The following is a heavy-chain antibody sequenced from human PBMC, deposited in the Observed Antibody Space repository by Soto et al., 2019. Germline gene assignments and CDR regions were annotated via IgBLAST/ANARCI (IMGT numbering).Heavy chain of an antibody. CDR3: ARGAYSSGWS. Sequence: GGSLRLSCATSGFTFNNNAMSWVRQAPGKGLEWVSAVAGGGNSYYADSVKGRFTISRDNSKNTLYLQMNSLRAEDTAIYYCARGAYSSGWSWGRGALVTVPQ. CDR1: GFTFNNNA. D-gene: IGHD6-19*01. CDR2: VAGGGNS. V-gene: IGHV3-23*01. J-gene: IGHJ1*01.